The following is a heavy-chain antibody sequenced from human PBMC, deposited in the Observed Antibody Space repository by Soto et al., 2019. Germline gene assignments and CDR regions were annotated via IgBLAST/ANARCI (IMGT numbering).Heavy chain of an antibody. J-gene: IGHJ4*02. D-gene: IGHD3-3*01. V-gene: IGHV1-18*01. Sequence: ASVKVSCKASGYTFTMYGISCVLQAPGQGLEWMGWISAYNGNTSYAQKLQGRVTMTTDTSTSTAYMELRSLRSDDTAVYYCARDKVGFWTAGYWGQGTLVTVSS. CDR3: ARDKVGFWTAGY. CDR2: ISAYNGNT. CDR1: GYTFTMYG.